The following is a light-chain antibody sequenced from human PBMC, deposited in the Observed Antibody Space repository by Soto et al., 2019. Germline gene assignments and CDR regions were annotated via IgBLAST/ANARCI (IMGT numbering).Light chain of an antibody. Sequence: QSVLTQAPSVSGAPGQRVTISCTGSSSNIGAGYDVHWYQQLPGTAPKLVIYGNSNRPSGVPDRFSGSKSGTSASLAITGLQADDEADYYCQSYDSSLSAVVFGGGTKVTVL. V-gene: IGLV1-40*01. CDR3: QSYDSSLSAVV. CDR1: SSNIGAGYD. CDR2: GNS. J-gene: IGLJ2*01.